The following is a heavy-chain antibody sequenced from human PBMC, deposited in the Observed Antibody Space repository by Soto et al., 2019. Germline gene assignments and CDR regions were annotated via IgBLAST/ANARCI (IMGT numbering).Heavy chain of an antibody. CDR3: AKPYSIFGVVINTPPDY. CDR1: GFTFSSYG. J-gene: IGHJ4*02. CDR2: ISYDGSNK. V-gene: IGHV3-30*18. D-gene: IGHD3-3*01. Sequence: ALRLSCAASGFTFSSYGMHWVRQAPGKGLEWVAVISYDGSNKYYADSVKGRFTISRDNSKNTLYLQMNSLRAEDTAVYYCAKPYSIFGVVINTPPDYWGQGTLVTVSS.